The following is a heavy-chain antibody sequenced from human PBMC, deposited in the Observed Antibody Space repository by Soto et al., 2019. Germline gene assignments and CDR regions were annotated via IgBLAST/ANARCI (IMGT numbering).Heavy chain of an antibody. CDR2: IYAGSIT. V-gene: IGHV3-53*01. CDR3: AKIPYYNCGTIFDH. Sequence: GGSLRLSCAASGFTVTSYYMSWVRQAAGRGLEWVSVIYAGSITFYADSGKGRFTISRDSSKNSLYLEMNSLRAEETAVYYCAKIPYYNCGTIFDHWGQGPLVTVSS. J-gene: IGHJ4*02. D-gene: IGHD3-10*01. CDR1: GFTVTSYY.